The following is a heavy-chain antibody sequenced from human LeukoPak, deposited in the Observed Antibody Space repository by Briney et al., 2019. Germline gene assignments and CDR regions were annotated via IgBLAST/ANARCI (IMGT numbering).Heavy chain of an antibody. J-gene: IGHJ3*02. CDR1: GVSISTKY. CDR3: ARQKCTSTSCLTKNAFDI. CDR2: IHTSGIT. D-gene: IGHD2-2*01. Sequence: SETLSLTCNVSGVSISTKYWSWIRQPPGKGLEWIGRIHTSGITNYNPSLKSRVTISVDTSKNQFSLDLSSVTAADTAVYYCARQKCTSTSCLTKNAFDIWGQGTMVTVSS. V-gene: IGHV4-4*07.